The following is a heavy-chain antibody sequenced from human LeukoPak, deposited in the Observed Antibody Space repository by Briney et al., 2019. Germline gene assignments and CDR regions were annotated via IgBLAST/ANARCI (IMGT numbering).Heavy chain of an antibody. CDR2: IGSDANYI. J-gene: IGHJ4*02. V-gene: IGHV3-21*04. CDR1: GFIFSDYS. CDR3: AKYGSGWQSEGYFDY. Sequence: GGSLRLSCAASGFIFSDYSISWVRQAPGKGLEWISSIGSDANYIYYADSGKGRFTISRDNAKNSLYLQMNSLRAEDTALYYCAKYGSGWQSEGYFDYWGQGTLVTVSS. D-gene: IGHD6-19*01.